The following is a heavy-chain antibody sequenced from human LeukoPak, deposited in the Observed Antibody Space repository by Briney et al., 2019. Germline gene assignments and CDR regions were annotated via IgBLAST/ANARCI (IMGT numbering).Heavy chain of an antibody. CDR2: ISPSGDST. V-gene: IGHV1-46*01. D-gene: IGHD5-12*01. CDR3: ARTYSGYAPNDY. Sequence: ASVKVSCKASGYTFTSYYVHWVRQAPGQGLEWMGIISPSGDSTTYAQKFQGRVNMSRDTSTSTVSMELSSLRSEDTAVYYCARTYSGYAPNDYWGQGTLVTVSS. CDR1: GYTFTSYY. J-gene: IGHJ4*02.